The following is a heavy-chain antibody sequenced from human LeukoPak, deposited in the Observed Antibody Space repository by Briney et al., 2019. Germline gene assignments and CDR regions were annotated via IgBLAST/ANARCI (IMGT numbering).Heavy chain of an antibody. Sequence: PGGSLRLSCAASGFTFSSYEMNWVRQAPGKGLEWVSYISSSGSTIYYADSVRGRFTISRDNAKNSLYLQMNSLRAEDTAVYYCARDHMYSSSWPTIYYFDYWGQGTLVTVSS. D-gene: IGHD6-13*01. V-gene: IGHV3-48*03. CDR1: GFTFSSYE. CDR3: ARDHMYSSSWPTIYYFDY. CDR2: ISSSGSTI. J-gene: IGHJ4*02.